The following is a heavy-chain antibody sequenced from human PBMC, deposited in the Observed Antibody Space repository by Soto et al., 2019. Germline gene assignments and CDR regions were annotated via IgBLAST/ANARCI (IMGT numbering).Heavy chain of an antibody. CDR3: ARDGWGQQLAYGMDV. CDR1: GYTFTSYY. Sequence: GASVKVSCKASGYTFTSYYMHWVRQAPGQGLEWMGIINPSGGSTSYAQKFQGRVTMTRDTSTSTVYMELNSLRAEDTAVYYCARDGWGQQLAYGMDVWGQGTTVTVSS. D-gene: IGHD6-13*01. CDR2: INPSGGST. J-gene: IGHJ6*02. V-gene: IGHV1-46*01.